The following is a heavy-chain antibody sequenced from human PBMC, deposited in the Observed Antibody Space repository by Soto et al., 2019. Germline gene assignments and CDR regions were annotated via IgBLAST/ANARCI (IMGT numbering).Heavy chain of an antibody. V-gene: IGHV2-5*01. J-gene: IGHJ6*02. Sequence: SGPTLVKPTPTLTLTCTFSGFSLSTSGVGVGWIRQPPGKALEWLALIYWNDDKRYSPSLKSRLTITKDTSKNQVVLTMTNMDPVDTATYYCAHVNYCSSTSCYGPARRSYYYYGMDVWGQGTTVTVSS. CDR2: IYWNDDK. D-gene: IGHD2-2*01. CDR3: AHVNYCSSTSCYGPARRSYYYYGMDV. CDR1: GFSLSTSGVG.